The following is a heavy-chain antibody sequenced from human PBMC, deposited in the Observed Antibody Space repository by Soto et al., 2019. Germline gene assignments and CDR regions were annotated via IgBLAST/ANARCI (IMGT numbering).Heavy chain of an antibody. J-gene: IGHJ5*02. CDR2: ISPIFGTA. D-gene: IGHD3-10*01. CDR1: GGTFSSYA. V-gene: IGHV1-69*01. CDR3: ARMAGRFGELFSFDP. Sequence: QVQLVQSGAEVKKPGSSVKVSCKASGGTFSSYAISWVRQAPGQGLEWMGGISPIFGTANCAQKFQGRVTITADESTSTAYMGLSSLRSEDTAVYYCARMAGRFGELFSFDPWGQGTLVTVSS.